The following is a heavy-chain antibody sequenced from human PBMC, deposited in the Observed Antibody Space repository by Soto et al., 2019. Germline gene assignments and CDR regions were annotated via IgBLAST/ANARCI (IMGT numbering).Heavy chain of an antibody. CDR2: VYWNDAA. Sequence: QITLKGSGPTLVKPTQTLTLTCTLSGISLSTSGVGLGWIRQTPGKALEWLALVYWNDAAHYNPSLRSRLTITKDTSKNQAVLTLTNMDPVDTATYYCARGLASLPVFAFDFWDQGTVVTVSS. CDR1: GISLSTSGVG. V-gene: IGHV2-5*01. J-gene: IGHJ3*01. CDR3: ARGLASLPVFAFDF.